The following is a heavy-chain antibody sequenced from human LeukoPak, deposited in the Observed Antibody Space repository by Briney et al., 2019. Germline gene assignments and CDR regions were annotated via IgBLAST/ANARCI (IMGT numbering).Heavy chain of an antibody. Sequence: GGSLRLSCAASGFTFSSYWMPWVRQAPGKGLVWVSHINNDGSSTSYADSVKGRFTISRDNAKNTVYLQMNSLRAEDTAVYYCARTFSTNYMDVWGKGTTVTVSS. V-gene: IGHV3-74*01. CDR1: GFTFSSYW. J-gene: IGHJ6*03. CDR3: ARTFSTNYMDV. D-gene: IGHD5/OR15-5a*01. CDR2: INNDGSST.